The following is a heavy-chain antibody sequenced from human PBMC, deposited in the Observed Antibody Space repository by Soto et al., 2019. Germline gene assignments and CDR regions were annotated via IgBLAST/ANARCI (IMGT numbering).Heavy chain of an antibody. CDR3: ARDPKTSGGQHWAFNYFDS. J-gene: IGHJ4*02. CDR2: ISYDGTNK. Sequence: QVQLVEFGGGVVQPGRSLRLSCAASGFSFSISPMHWVRQAPGKGPEWVALISYDGTNKFYADSVKGRFTISRDNSKSTLYLQVDSLRPEDAAVYYCARDPKTSGGQHWAFNYFDSWGQGTLVTVSS. CDR1: GFSFSISP. V-gene: IGHV3-30-3*01. D-gene: IGHD7-27*01.